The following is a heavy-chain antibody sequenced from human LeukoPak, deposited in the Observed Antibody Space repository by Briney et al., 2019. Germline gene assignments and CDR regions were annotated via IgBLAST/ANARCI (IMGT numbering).Heavy chain of an antibody. V-gene: IGHV3-20*04. CDR1: GFTFDDYG. Sequence: GGSLRLSCAASGFTFDDYGMSWVRQAPGKGLEWVSGINWNGGSTGYADSVKGRFTISRGNAENSLYLQMNSLRAEDTALYYCARGGCSGGSCYYYFDYWGQGTLVTVSS. CDR2: INWNGGST. D-gene: IGHD2-15*01. CDR3: ARGGCSGGSCYYYFDY. J-gene: IGHJ4*02.